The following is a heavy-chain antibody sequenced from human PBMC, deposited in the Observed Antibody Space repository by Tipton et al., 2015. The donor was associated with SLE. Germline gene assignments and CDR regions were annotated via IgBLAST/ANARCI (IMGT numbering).Heavy chain of an antibody. D-gene: IGHD6-13*01. J-gene: IGHJ4*02. CDR3: ARALGGIAAAGLFDY. CDR1: GGSFSGYY. Sequence: TLSLTCAVYGGSFSGYYWSWIRQPPGKGLEWIGEINHSGSTNYNPSLKSRVTISVDTSKNQFSLKLSSVTAADTAVYYCARALGGIAAAGLFDYWGQGTLVTVSS. V-gene: IGHV4-34*01. CDR2: INHSGST.